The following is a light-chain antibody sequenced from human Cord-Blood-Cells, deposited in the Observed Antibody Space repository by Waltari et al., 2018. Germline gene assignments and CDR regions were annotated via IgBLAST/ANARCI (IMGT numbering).Light chain of an antibody. CDR1: SLRSYY. CDR3: NSRDSSGNHPNWV. J-gene: IGLJ3*02. V-gene: IGLV3-19*01. CDR2: GKN. Sequence: SSELTQDPAVSVALGQTGRITCQGDSLRSYYASWDQPKPGQAPVLVIYGKNHRPSGIPDRFSGSSSGNTASLTITGAQAEDEADYYCNSRDSSGNHPNWVFGGGTKLTVL.